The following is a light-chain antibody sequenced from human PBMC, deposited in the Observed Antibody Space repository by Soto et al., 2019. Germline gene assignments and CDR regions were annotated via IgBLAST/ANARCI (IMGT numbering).Light chain of an antibody. CDR2: GAS. CDR3: QHYNNWPPWT. Sequence: EIVMTQSPATLSVSPGERATLSCRASQSVSSNLAWYQQKPGQAPRLLIYGASTRATGIPARFSGSGSGTEFSLPIISMQSEDFAVYYCQHYNNWPPWTFGQGTKVEIK. CDR1: QSVSSN. V-gene: IGKV3-15*01. J-gene: IGKJ1*01.